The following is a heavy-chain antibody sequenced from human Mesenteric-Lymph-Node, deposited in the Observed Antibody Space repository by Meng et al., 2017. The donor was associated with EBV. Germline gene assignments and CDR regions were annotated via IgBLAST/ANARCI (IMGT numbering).Heavy chain of an antibody. CDR2: ISGSSGYI. Sequence: EVQLVESGGGLVEPGGSLRLSCSASGFTLSNYDVNWVRQAPGKGLEWVSSISGSSGYIFYADSLKGRFTVSRDDAKNSLYLQMNSLRAEDTAVYYCARTPDSYSSGWSTGFDYWGLGTLVTVSS. D-gene: IGHD6-25*01. CDR1: GFTLSNYD. V-gene: IGHV3-21*01. J-gene: IGHJ4*02. CDR3: ARTPDSYSSGWSTGFDY.